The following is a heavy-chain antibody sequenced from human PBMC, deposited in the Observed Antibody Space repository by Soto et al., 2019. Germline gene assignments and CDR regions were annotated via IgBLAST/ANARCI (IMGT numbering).Heavy chain of an antibody. CDR3: ARGSGWYGDD. D-gene: IGHD6-19*01. Sequence: EVQLVESGGGLVQPGGSLRLSCAASGVTVSSNYMGWVRQAPGKGLEWVSVIDSDGTTYYADSVRVRFTISRDSSKNTLYLQMSSLRAEDTAVYYCARGSGWYGDDWGQGTLVTVSS. J-gene: IGHJ4*02. V-gene: IGHV3-66*01. CDR2: IDSDGTT. CDR1: GVTVSSNY.